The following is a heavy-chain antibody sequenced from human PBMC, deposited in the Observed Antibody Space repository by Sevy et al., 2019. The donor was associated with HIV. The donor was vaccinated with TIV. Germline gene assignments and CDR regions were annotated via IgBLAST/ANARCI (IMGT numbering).Heavy chain of an antibody. Sequence: GGSLRLSCAASGFTVSSNYMSWVRQAPGKGLEWVSVIYSGEYTYYADSVKGRFTISRDISKNTLNLQMNSLRAEDTAIYYCATTSTPIYYYALDVWGQGTTVTVSS. D-gene: IGHD1-26*01. CDR3: ATTSTPIYYYALDV. J-gene: IGHJ6*02. CDR1: GFTVSSNY. V-gene: IGHV3-53*01. CDR2: IYSGEYT.